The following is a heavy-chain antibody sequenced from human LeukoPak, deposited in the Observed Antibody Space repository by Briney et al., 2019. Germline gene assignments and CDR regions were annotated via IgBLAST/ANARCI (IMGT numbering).Heavy chain of an antibody. D-gene: IGHD2-2*01. J-gene: IGHJ4*02. Sequence: GASVKVSCKASGYTFTSYGISWVRQAPGQGLEWMGWISAYNGNTNYAQKLQGRVTMTTDTSTSTAYMELRSLRSDDTAVYYCARALGYCSSTSCFGLDYWGQGTLVTVSS. CDR1: GYTFTSYG. CDR3: ARALGYCSSTSCFGLDY. V-gene: IGHV1-18*01. CDR2: ISAYNGNT.